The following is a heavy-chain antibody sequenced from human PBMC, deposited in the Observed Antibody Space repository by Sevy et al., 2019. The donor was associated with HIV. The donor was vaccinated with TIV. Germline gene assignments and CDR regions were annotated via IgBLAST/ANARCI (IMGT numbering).Heavy chain of an antibody. Sequence: GGSLRLSCTASGFTFSSAWMSWVRQAPGKGREWVGRIKSEFDGGAIDYAAPVKGRLTISREDSKNTVYLKMNSLKTEDTAVYYCITDPAYRGYDEEVINYYFYGMDVWGQGTTVTVSS. CDR3: ITDPAYRGYDEEVINYYFYGMDV. D-gene: IGHD5-12*01. CDR1: GFTFSSAW. CDR2: IKSEFDGGAI. J-gene: IGHJ6*02. V-gene: IGHV3-15*01.